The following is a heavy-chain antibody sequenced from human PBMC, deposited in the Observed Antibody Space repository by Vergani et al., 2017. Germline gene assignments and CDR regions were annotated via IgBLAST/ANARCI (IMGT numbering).Heavy chain of an antibody. Sequence: QVQLRQWGAGLVKPSETLSLTCGIYGDSLRGHYWSWIRQSPGKGLEWIGQINHSGGTNYNPSLKSRVTISVDTSKNQFSLKLSSVTAADTAVYYCARVRTATLYRYNWNYPLDYYYMDVWGKGTTVTVSS. CDR3: ARVRTATLYRYNWNYPLDYYYMDV. V-gene: IGHV4-34*02. J-gene: IGHJ6*03. D-gene: IGHD1-7*01. CDR1: GDSLRGHY. CDR2: INHSGGT.